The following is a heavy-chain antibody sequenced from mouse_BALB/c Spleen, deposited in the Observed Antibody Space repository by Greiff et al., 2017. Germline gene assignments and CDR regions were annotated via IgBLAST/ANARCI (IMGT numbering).Heavy chain of an antibody. J-gene: IGHJ4*01. V-gene: IGHV5-12-2*01. CDR3: ARQGDFTAMVYAMDY. CDR1: GFTFSSYT. CDR2: ISNGGGST. D-gene: IGHD1-2*01. Sequence: EVMLVESGGGLVQPGGSLKLSCAASGFTFSSYTMSWVRQTPEKRLEWVAYISNGGGSTYYPDTVKGRVTISRDNAKNTLYLQMSSLKSEDTAMYYCARQGDFTAMVYAMDYWGQGTSVTVSS.